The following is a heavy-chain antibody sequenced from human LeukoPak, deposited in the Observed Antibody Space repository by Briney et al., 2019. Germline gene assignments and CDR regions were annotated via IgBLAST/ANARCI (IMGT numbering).Heavy chain of an antibody. J-gene: IGHJ4*02. CDR3: AGLVGRYSSGLYYYYFDY. CDR1: GDSINSLDL. Sequence: SETLSLTCTVSGDSINSLDLWSWVRQPPGKGLEWIGEMYLSGTTHSNPSVKSRVTISIDKSKNQFFLNLSSVTATDTAVYYCAGLVGRYSSGLYYYYFDYWGQGTLVTVSS. D-gene: IGHD3-22*01. CDR2: MYLSGTT. V-gene: IGHV4-4*02.